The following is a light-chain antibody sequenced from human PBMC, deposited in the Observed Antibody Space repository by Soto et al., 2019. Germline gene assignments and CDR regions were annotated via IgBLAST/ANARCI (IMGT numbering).Light chain of an antibody. CDR1: SSDVGGYDY. V-gene: IGLV2-8*01. CDR3: SSYADTNNPWV. J-gene: IGLJ3*02. CDR2: DVS. Sequence: HSALTQPPSASGSPGQSVTISCTGTSSDVGGYDYVSWYQQHPGRAPKLMIYDVSKRPSGVPDRFSGSKSGNTASLTVSGLQAEDEGDYYCSSYADTNNPWVFGGGTQLTVL.